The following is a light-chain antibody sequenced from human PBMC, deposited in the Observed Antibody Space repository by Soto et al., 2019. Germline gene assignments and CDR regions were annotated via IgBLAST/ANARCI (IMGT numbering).Light chain of an antibody. CDR2: EVT. CDR3: CSYVGSNNYV. Sequence: QSVLTQPPSASGSPGQSVAISCTGTSSEVGGYNYVSWYQQYPGKAPKLIMYEVTKRPSGVPDRFSGSKSGNTASLTFSGLQVEDEADYYCCSYVGSNNYVFGTGTKVTVL. J-gene: IGLJ1*01. CDR1: SSEVGGYNY. V-gene: IGLV2-8*01.